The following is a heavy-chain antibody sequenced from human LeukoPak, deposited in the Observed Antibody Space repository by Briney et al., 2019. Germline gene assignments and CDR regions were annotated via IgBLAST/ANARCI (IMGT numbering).Heavy chain of an antibody. CDR3: ARDRTGGPLFDC. Sequence: SETLSLTCTVSGGSISSSSYYWGWIRQPPGKGLEWIGSIYYSGSTYYNPSLKSRVTISVDTSKNQFSLKLSSVTPEDTAVYYCARDRTGGPLFDCWGQGTLVTVSS. CDR1: GGSISSSSYY. J-gene: IGHJ4*02. CDR2: IYYSGST. D-gene: IGHD4-23*01. V-gene: IGHV4-39*07.